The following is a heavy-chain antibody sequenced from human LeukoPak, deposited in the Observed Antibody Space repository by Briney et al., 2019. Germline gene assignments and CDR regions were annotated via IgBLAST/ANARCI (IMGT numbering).Heavy chain of an antibody. V-gene: IGHV4-38-2*02. Sequence: SETLSLTCTVSGYSISSGYYWGWIRQPPGKGLEWIGSIYHSGSTYYNPSLKSRVTVSADTSKNQFSLKLTSVTAADTAVYYCARDKGDAGYYYYMDVWGKGTTVTVSS. CDR2: IYHSGST. D-gene: IGHD5-24*01. CDR1: GYSISSGYY. J-gene: IGHJ6*03. CDR3: ARDKGDAGYYYYMDV.